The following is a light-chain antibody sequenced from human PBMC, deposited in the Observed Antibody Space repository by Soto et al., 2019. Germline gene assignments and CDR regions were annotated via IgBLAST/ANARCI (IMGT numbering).Light chain of an antibody. CDR3: QQYGSSPRT. CDR2: VAS. J-gene: IGKJ1*01. Sequence: EIVLTQSPGTLSLSPGERATLSCRASQSVGSNSLAWFQQRPGQAPRLLIYVASSRATGIPDRFSGSGSGTDYTVTISSLEPEDFAVYYCQQYGSSPRTIGQGTKVEIK. CDR1: QSVGSNS. V-gene: IGKV3-20*01.